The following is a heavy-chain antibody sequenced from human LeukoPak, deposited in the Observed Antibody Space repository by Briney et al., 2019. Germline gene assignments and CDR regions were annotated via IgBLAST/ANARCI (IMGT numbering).Heavy chain of an antibody. CDR3: ARQGNGYSRVDY. CDR2: IYHSGNT. V-gene: IGHV4-38-2*02. CDR1: DYSLSSGYY. Sequence: SETLSLTCTVSDYSLSSGYYWGWIRQPPGKGLEWIGSIYHSGNTYYNPSLKSRFTISIDTSKNQFFLKVNSVTAADTATYYCARQGNGYSRVDYWGQGTLVTVSS. D-gene: IGHD5-24*01. J-gene: IGHJ4*02.